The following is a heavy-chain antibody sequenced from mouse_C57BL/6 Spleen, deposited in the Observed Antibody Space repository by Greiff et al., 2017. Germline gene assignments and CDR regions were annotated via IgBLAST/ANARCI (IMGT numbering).Heavy chain of an antibody. V-gene: IGHV1-54*01. CDR1: GYAFTNYL. D-gene: IGHD2-4*01. CDR2: INPGSGGT. Sequence: VQLQQSGAELVRPGTSVKVSCKASGYAFTNYLIEWVKQRPGQGLEWIGVINPGSGGTNYNEKFKGKATLTADKSSSTAYMQLSSLTSEDSAVYFCARAPYDYVFAYWGQGTLVTVSA. J-gene: IGHJ3*01. CDR3: ARAPYDYVFAY.